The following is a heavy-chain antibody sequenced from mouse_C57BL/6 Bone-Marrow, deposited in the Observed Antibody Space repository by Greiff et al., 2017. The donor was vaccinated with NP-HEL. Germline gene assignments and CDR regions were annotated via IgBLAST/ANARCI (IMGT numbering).Heavy chain of an antibody. D-gene: IGHD2-4*01. J-gene: IGHJ2*01. CDR1: GYAFSSSW. CDR2: IYPGDGDT. V-gene: IGHV1-82*01. CDR3: ARSDYPFDY. Sequence: VQLQQSGPELVKPGASVKISCKASGYAFSSSWMNWVKQRPGKGLEWIGRIYPGDGDTNYIGKFKGKATLTADKSSSTAYMQLISLTSEDSAVYFCARSDYPFDYWGQGTTLTVSS.